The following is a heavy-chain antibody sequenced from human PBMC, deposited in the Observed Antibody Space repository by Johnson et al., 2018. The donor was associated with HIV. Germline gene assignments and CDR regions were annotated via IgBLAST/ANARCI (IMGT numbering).Heavy chain of an antibody. CDR3: ARDRGSYYGDAFDI. Sequence: QEQLVESGGGVVQPGRSLRVSSTASGFTFSSYAMHWVRQAPGKGLEWVAVISFDGSNEYYADSVKGRFTISRDNSKNTLYLQMNSLRAEDTAVYYCARDRGSYYGDAFDIWGQGTMVTVSS. V-gene: IGHV3-30*04. D-gene: IGHD1-26*01. J-gene: IGHJ3*02. CDR1: GFTFSSYA. CDR2: ISFDGSNE.